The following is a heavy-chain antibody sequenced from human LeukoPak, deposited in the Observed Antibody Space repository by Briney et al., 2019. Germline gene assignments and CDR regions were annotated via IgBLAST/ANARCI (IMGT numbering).Heavy chain of an antibody. D-gene: IGHD5-18*01. Sequence: SETLSLTCAVSGGSISSGGYSWSWIRQPPGKGLEWIGYIYHSGSTYYNPSLKSRVTISVDTSKKQFSLKLSSVTAADTAVYFCARAQSGYSYFFDYWGQGTLVTVSS. CDR1: GGSISSGGYS. V-gene: IGHV4-30-2*01. CDR3: ARAQSGYSYFFDY. J-gene: IGHJ4*02. CDR2: IYHSGST.